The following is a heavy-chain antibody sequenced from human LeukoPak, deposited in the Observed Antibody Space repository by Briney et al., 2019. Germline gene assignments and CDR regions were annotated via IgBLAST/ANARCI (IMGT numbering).Heavy chain of an antibody. Sequence: GRFLRPACAAAGFTVSSYGVGSVSQDAREWLGWVAVIWYDGRKKNYEDSVKGRFTISRDNSKNTLYLQMNSLRAEDTAVYYCAKDGEAYCGGDCSQDEHFDYWGQETLVTVSP. V-gene: IGHV3-33*06. CDR3: AKDGEAYCGGDCSQDEHFDY. J-gene: IGHJ4*02. D-gene: IGHD2-21*02. CDR1: GFTVSSYG. CDR2: IWYDGRKK.